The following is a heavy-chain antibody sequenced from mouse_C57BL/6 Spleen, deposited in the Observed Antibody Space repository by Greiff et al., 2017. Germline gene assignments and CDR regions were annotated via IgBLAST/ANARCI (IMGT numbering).Heavy chain of an antibody. J-gene: IGHJ1*03. CDR2: LDPETGGT. CDR3: TRRYYGSSLWYFDV. D-gene: IGHD1-1*01. V-gene: IGHV1-15*01. Sequence: QVQLQQSGAELVRPGASVTLSCKASGYTFTDYEMHWVKQTPVHGLEWIGALDPETGGTAYNQKFKGKAILTADKSSSTAYMELRSQTSEDSAVYYCTRRYYGSSLWYFDVWGTGTTVTVSS. CDR1: GYTFTDYE.